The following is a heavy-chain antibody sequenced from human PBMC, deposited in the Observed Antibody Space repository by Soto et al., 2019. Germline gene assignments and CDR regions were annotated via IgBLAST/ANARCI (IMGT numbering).Heavy chain of an antibody. J-gene: IGHJ4*02. CDR1: GGSISSGGYS. CDR3: ASSHAGAHITAAVH. Sequence: SETLSLTCAVSGGSISSGGYSWSWIRQPPGKGLEWIGYIYHSGSTYYNPFLKSRVTISVDRSKNQFSLKLSSVTAADTAVYYCASSHAGAHITAAVHWGQGTLVTVSS. D-gene: IGHD6-13*01. CDR2: IYHSGST. V-gene: IGHV4-30-2*01.